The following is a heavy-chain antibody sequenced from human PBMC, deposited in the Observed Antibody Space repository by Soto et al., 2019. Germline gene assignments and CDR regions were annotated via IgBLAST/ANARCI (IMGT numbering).Heavy chain of an antibody. Sequence: ASVKVSCKASGYTFTSYDINWVRQATGQGLEWMGWMNPNSGNTGYAQKFQGRVTMTRNTSISTAYMELSSLRSEDTAVYYCARFTVVPAATMRHYYYYYGMDVWGQGTTVTVSS. D-gene: IGHD2-2*01. J-gene: IGHJ6*02. CDR1: GYTFTSYD. V-gene: IGHV1-8*01. CDR3: ARFTVVPAATMRHYYYYYGMDV. CDR2: MNPNSGNT.